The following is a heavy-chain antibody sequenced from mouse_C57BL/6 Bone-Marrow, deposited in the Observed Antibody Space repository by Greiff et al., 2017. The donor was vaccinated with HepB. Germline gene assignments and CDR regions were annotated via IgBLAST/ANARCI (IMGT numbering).Heavy chain of an antibody. J-gene: IGHJ4*01. CDR3: ARWGATTVVPYYAMDY. CDR1: GYTFTSYD. Sequence: VQLQESGPELVKPGASVKLSCKASGYTFTSYDINWVKQRPGQGLEWIGWIYPRDGSTKYNEKFKGKATLTVDTSSSTAYMELHSLTSEDSAVYFCARWGATTVVPYYAMDYWGQGTSVTVSS. D-gene: IGHD1-1*01. V-gene: IGHV1-85*01. CDR2: IYPRDGST.